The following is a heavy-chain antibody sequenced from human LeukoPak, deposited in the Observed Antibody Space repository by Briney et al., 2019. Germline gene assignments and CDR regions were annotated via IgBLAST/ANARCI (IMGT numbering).Heavy chain of an antibody. CDR3: ARDPTTYYDFWSVYLGIPSGLDYYYYMDV. D-gene: IGHD3-3*01. V-gene: IGHV3-7*01. CDR1: VFTFSSYW. Sequence: GGSLRLSSAASVFTFSSYWMSWVRQAPGKGLEWVANIKQDGSEKYYVDSVKGRFTISRDNVKNSLYLQMNSLRAEDTAVHYCARDPTTYYDFWSVYLGIPSGLDYYYYMDVWGKGTTVTVSS. J-gene: IGHJ6*03. CDR2: IKQDGSEK.